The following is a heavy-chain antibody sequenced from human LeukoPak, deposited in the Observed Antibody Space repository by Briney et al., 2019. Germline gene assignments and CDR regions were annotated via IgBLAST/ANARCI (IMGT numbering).Heavy chain of an antibody. CDR2: IKRDGGDK. CDR1: GFTFSSYS. CDR3: ARGDEYTTSP. D-gene: IGHD2-2*02. V-gene: IGHV3-7*05. Sequence: GGSLRLSCSASGFTFSSYSMNWVRQAPGKGLEWVANIKRDGGDKYYVDSVKGRFSISRDNAKNSLYLHMSSLRAEDTAVYYCARGDEYTTSPWGQGTLVTVSS. J-gene: IGHJ4*02.